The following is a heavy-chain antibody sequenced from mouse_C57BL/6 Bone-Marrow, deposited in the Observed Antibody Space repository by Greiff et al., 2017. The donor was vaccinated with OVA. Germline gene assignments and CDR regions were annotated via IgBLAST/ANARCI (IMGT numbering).Heavy chain of an antibody. J-gene: IGHJ2*01. Sequence: EVKLMESGAELVRPGASVKLSCTASGFNIKDDYMHWVKQRPEQGLEWIGWIDPENGDTEYASKFQGKATITADTSSNTAYLQLSSLTSEDTAVYYCTRGYDEDYWGQGTTLTVSS. CDR2: IDPENGDT. CDR1: GFNIKDDY. V-gene: IGHV14-4*01. D-gene: IGHD2-2*01. CDR3: TRGYDEDY.